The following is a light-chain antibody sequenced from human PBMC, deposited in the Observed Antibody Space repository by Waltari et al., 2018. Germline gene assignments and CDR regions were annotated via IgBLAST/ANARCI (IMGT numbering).Light chain of an antibody. Sequence: EVVLTQSPARVSLSPGERATLSCRASQSVSVNLAWYQQRPGQAPRLLIYSASTRATGIPARFSGSGSGTEFTLTISSLESEDFAVYYCQQSHNWPPLTFGGGTKVEIK. CDR2: SAS. V-gene: IGKV3-15*01. CDR1: QSVSVN. J-gene: IGKJ4*01. CDR3: QQSHNWPPLT.